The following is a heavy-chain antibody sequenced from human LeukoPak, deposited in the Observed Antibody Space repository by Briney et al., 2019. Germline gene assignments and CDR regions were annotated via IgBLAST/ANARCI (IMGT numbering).Heavy chain of an antibody. CDR1: GYSISSGYY. V-gene: IGHV4-38-2*01. Sequence: SETLSLTCAVSGYSISSGYYWGWIRQPPGKGLEWIGSIYHSGSTNYNPSLKSRVTISVDTSKNQFSLKLSSVTAADTAVYYCARGYSSSWSRYWGQGTLVTVSS. J-gene: IGHJ4*02. D-gene: IGHD6-13*01. CDR3: ARGYSSSWSRY. CDR2: IYHSGST.